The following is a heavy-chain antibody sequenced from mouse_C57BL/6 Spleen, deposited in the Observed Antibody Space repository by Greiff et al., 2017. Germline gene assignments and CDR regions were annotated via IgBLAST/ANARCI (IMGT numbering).Heavy chain of an antibody. D-gene: IGHD1-1*01. CDR2: INPYNGGT. Sequence: VQLQQSGPVLVKPGASVKMSCKASGYTFTDYYMNWVKQSHGKSLEWIGVINPYNGGTSYNQKFKGKATLTVDKSSSTAYMELNSLTSEDSAVYYCARSSDYYGCYFDYWGQGTTLTVSS. CDR3: ARSSDYYGCYFDY. CDR1: GYTFTDYY. V-gene: IGHV1-19*01. J-gene: IGHJ2*01.